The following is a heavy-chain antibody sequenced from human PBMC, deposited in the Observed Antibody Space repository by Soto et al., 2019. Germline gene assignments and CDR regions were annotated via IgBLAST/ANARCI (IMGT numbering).Heavy chain of an antibody. CDR3: ARDKITGLFDY. CDR1: GGSFRGYY. D-gene: IGHD2-8*02. Sequence: PSETLSLTCADYGGSFRGYYWTWIRQPPGTGLEWIGEINHSGSTNYNPSLKSRVTISVDTSKNQFSLKLTSVTAADTAVYYCARDKITGLFDYWGQGTLVTVSS. J-gene: IGHJ4*02. V-gene: IGHV4-34*01. CDR2: INHSGST.